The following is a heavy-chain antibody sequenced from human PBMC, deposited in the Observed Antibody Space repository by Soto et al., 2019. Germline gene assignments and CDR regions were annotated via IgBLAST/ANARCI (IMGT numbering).Heavy chain of an antibody. CDR3: APHPGGGGY. CDR2: IYSGGYT. D-gene: IGHD3-10*01. CDR1: GFTVSNNY. V-gene: IGHV3-53*01. Sequence: EVQLVESGGGLIQPGGSLRLSCAVSGFTVSNNYMSWVRQAPGKGLEGVSVIYSGGYTAYGDSVKGRFTISRDNSKNTLFLQIKRLGPNDAAVFYWAPHPGGGGYWGQGTLVTVSS. J-gene: IGHJ4*02.